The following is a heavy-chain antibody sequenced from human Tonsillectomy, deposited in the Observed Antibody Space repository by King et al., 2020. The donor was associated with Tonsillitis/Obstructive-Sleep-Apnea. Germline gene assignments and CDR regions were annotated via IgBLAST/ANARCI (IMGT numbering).Heavy chain of an antibody. CDR3: ARVSPYYYDSSGYYDY. D-gene: IGHD3-22*01. V-gene: IGHV4-31*03. CDR1: GGSISSGGYY. J-gene: IGHJ4*02. Sequence: VQLQESGPGLVKPSQTLSLTCTVSGGSISSGGYYWSWIRQHPGEGLEWIGYIYFSGSTYYNPSLKSRVTISVDTSKNQFSLTLSSVTAADTAVYYCARVSPYYYDSSGYYDYWGQGTLVTVSS. CDR2: IYFSGST.